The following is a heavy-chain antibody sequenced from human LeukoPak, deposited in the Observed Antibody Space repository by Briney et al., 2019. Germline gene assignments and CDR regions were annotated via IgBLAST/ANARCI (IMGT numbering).Heavy chain of an antibody. CDR1: GGSISSSSYY. J-gene: IGHJ4*02. Sequence: SETLSLTCTVSGGSISSSSYYWGWIRQPPGKGLEWIGSIYYSGSTYYNPSLKSRVTISVDTSKNQFSLKLSSVTAADTAVYYCARARGILYYDSSGEYYFDYWGQGTLVTVSS. D-gene: IGHD3-22*01. CDR2: IYYSGST. CDR3: ARARGILYYDSSGEYYFDY. V-gene: IGHV4-39*01.